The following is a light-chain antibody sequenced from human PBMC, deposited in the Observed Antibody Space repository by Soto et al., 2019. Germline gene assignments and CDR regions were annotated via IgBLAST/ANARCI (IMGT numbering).Light chain of an antibody. V-gene: IGKV3-11*01. J-gene: IGKJ5*01. CDR2: DAS. CDR3: QQRSKWRT. Sequence: EIVLTQSPTTLSLSPGERATLSCRASQSVSRSLAWYQQKPGQAPRPVIYDASNRATGIPARFSGSGSGTDFTLTISSLEPEDFAVYYCQQRSKWRTFGQGTRLEIK. CDR1: QSVSRS.